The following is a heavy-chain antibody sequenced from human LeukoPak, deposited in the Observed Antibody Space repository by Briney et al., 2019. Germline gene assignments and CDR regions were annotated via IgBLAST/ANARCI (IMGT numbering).Heavy chain of an antibody. CDR2: IIPIFGTA. V-gene: IGHV1-69*05. J-gene: IGHJ4*02. CDR3: AGAAGERDELDY. Sequence: ASVKVSCKASGGTFSSYAISWVRQAPGQGLEWMGGIIPIFGTANYPQKFQGRVTNTTDESTSTAYMELSSLRSEDTAVYYCAGAAGERDELDYWGQGTLVSVSS. D-gene: IGHD3-16*01. CDR1: GGTFSSYA.